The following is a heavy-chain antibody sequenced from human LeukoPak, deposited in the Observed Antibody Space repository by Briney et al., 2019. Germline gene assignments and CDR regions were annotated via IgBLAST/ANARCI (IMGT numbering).Heavy chain of an antibody. V-gene: IGHV3-23*01. CDR2: ISGSGGST. CDR3: AKVYCSSTSCPSYNWFDP. D-gene: IGHD2-2*01. CDR1: GFTFSSYA. Sequence: GALRLSCAVSGFTFSSYAMSWVRQAPGKGLEWVSAISGSGGSTYYADSVKGRFTISRDNSKNTLYLQMNSLRAEDTAVYYCAKVYCSSTSCPSYNWFDPWGQGTLVTVSS. J-gene: IGHJ5*02.